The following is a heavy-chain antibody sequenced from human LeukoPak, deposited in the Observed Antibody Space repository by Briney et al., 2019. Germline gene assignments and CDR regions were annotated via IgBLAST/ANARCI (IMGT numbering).Heavy chain of an antibody. J-gene: IGHJ4*02. D-gene: IGHD6-13*01. V-gene: IGHV4-34*01. CDR3: ARSNGYSSSWYVY. CDR2: INHSGST. CDR1: GGSFSGYY. Sequence: SETLSLTCAVYGGSFSGYYWSWIRQPPGKGLEWIGEINHSGSTNYNPSLKSRVTISVDTSKNQFSLKLSSVTAADTAVYYCARSNGYSSSWYVYWGQGTLVTVSS.